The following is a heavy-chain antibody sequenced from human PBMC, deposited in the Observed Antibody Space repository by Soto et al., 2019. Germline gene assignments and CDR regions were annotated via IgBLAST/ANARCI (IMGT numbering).Heavy chain of an antibody. J-gene: IGHJ4*02. V-gene: IGHV1-69*13. Sequence: SVKVSCKVSGGTFTSFGISWVRQAPGQGLEWMGGIIPVFGRPNYAQRFRGRLTITADESTNTGYMELIDLRSEDTAVYYCAREGSGYNFWGQGTQVTVSS. CDR2: IIPVFGRP. CDR3: AREGSGYNF. D-gene: IGHD5-12*01. CDR1: GGTFTSFG.